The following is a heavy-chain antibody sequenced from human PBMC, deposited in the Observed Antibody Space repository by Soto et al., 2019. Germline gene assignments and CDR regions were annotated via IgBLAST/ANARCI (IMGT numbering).Heavy chain of an antibody. CDR1: GFTCSSYA. J-gene: IGHJ4*02. V-gene: IGHV3-23*01. CDR2: VSIGGST. Sequence: GGSLRPSCAASGFTCSSYAMGWVRQGPGKGLEWVAVVSIGGSTHYAASVRGRFTISRDNSKNTLSLQMNSLTAEDTAVYFCAKRRGAGGQFDYWGQG. D-gene: IGHD2-15*01. CDR3: AKRRGAGGQFDY.